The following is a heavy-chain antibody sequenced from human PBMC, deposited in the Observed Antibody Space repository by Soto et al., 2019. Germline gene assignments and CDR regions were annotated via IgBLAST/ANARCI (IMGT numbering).Heavy chain of an antibody. V-gene: IGHV3-66*01. CDR2: LHMSGNS. J-gene: IGHJ4*02. Sequence: ELQLVESGGGLVQPGGSLRLSCAASGSTVSTKYMSWVRQPPGKGLECVAILHMSGNSYYADSVRCRFTISRDTSKRTLSLRMGSLRAGDTAVYYCTQEELGRDHWGQGTLVTVSS. D-gene: IGHD7-27*01. CDR1: GSTVSTKY. CDR3: TQEELGRDH.